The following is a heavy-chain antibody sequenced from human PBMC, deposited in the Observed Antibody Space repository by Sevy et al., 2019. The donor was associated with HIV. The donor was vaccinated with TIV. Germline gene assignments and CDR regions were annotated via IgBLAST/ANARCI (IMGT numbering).Heavy chain of an antibody. CDR3: AGVAIGSDAFDI. Sequence: SETLSLTCTVSGGSISSYYWSWIRQPAGKGLEWIGRIYTSGGTNYNPSLKSRVTMSVDTSKNQFSLKLSSVTAADTAVYYCAGVAIGSDAFDIWGQGTMVTVSS. D-gene: IGHD2-2*03. CDR1: GGSISSYY. CDR2: IYTSGGT. J-gene: IGHJ3*02. V-gene: IGHV4-4*07.